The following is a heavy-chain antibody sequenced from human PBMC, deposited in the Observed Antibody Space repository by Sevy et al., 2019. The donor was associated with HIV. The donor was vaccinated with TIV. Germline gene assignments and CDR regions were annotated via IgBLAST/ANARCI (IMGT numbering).Heavy chain of an antibody. Sequence: GGSLRLSCAASGFTFSSYAMSWVRQAPGKGLEWVSAISGSGGSTYYADSVKGRFTISRDNSKNTLYLQMNSLRAEDTAVYYRAKAGNFMVRGLIFDYWGQGTLVTVSS. CDR2: ISGSGGST. CDR3: AKAGNFMVRGLIFDY. V-gene: IGHV3-23*01. D-gene: IGHD3-10*01. J-gene: IGHJ4*02. CDR1: GFTFSSYA.